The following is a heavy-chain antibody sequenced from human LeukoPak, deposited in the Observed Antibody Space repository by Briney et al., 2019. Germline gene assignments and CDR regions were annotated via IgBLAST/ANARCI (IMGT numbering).Heavy chain of an antibody. J-gene: IGHJ3*02. CDR1: GXTFSTYA. Sequence: TGGSLRLSCSASGXTFSTYARHWVRQAPGKGLEWVAFISYDGTNKYCADSVKGRFTISRDNSKNTLYLQMNSLRAEDTALYYCAREILTGYAFDIWGQGTMVTVSS. CDR3: AREILTGYAFDI. V-gene: IGHV3-30-3*01. CDR2: ISYDGTNK. D-gene: IGHD7-27*01.